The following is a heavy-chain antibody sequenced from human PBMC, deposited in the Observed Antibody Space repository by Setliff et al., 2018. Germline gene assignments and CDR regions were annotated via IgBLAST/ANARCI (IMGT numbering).Heavy chain of an antibody. V-gene: IGHV4-34*10. D-gene: IGHD3-10*01. J-gene: IGHJ1*01. CDR2: INHSGIT. Sequence: SETLSLTCTVYGVSFSDYYWGWVRQSPGKGLDWIGEINHSGITNYDPSLEGRISISVDTSKRQFSLKLTSVTAADTAVYYCARVDFTMIQGVIGHWGQGTLVTVSS. CDR1: GVSFSDYY. CDR3: ARVDFTMIQGVIGH.